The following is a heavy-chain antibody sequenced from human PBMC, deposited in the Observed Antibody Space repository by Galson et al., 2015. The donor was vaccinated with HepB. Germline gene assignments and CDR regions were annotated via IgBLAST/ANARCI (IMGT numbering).Heavy chain of an antibody. V-gene: IGHV3-74*01. CDR1: GFTFSNNW. CDR3: AGGYDYVDY. CDR2: INSDGDGI. Sequence: SLRLSCAASGFTFSNNWMHWVRHAPGKGLVWVSRINSDGDGITYADSAKGRFTISRNNAKNTLYLQMNSLRAEDTAVCYCAGGYDYVDYWGQGTLVTVSS. J-gene: IGHJ4*02. D-gene: IGHD3-16*01.